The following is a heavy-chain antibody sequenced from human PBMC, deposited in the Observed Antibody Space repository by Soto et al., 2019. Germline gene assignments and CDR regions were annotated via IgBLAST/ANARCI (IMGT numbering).Heavy chain of an antibody. J-gene: IGHJ4*02. V-gene: IGHV4-4*07. CDR1: GGSIDSYY. CDR2: IYVSGII. Sequence: KPSETLSLTCTVSGGSIDSYYWSWVRQPAGKGLEWIGRIYVSGIIDYNPSLKSRVTMSADTSKNQLSLNLKSVTAADTAVYYCARGAKFGDLYYWGQGTPVTVSS. D-gene: IGHD3-10*02. CDR3: ARGAKFGDLYY.